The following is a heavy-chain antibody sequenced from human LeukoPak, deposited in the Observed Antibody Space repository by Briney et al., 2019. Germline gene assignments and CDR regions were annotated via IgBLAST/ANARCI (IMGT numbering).Heavy chain of an antibody. Sequence: GGSLRLSCAASGFTFSSYAMSWVRQAPGKGLEWVSAISGSGGSTYYADSVKSRFTISRDNSKNTLYLQMNSLRAEDTAVYYCAKGKGSGWYAMDYWGQGTLVIVSS. CDR1: GFTFSSYA. D-gene: IGHD6-19*01. CDR2: ISGSGGST. CDR3: AKGKGSGWYAMDY. V-gene: IGHV3-23*01. J-gene: IGHJ4*02.